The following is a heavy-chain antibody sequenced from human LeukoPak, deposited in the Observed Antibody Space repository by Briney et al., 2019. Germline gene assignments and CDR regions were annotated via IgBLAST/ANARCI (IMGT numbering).Heavy chain of an antibody. J-gene: IGHJ6*03. CDR2: ISAYNGNT. CDR3: ARGGSSSGWFRGYYYYYYMDV. Sequence: ASVKVSCKASGGTFSSYAISWVRQAPGQGLEWMGWISAYNGNTNYAQKLQGRVTMTTDTSTSTAYMELRSLRSDDTAVYYCARGGSSSGWFRGYYYYYYMDVWGKGTTVTVSS. CDR1: GGTFSSYA. V-gene: IGHV1-18*01. D-gene: IGHD6-19*01.